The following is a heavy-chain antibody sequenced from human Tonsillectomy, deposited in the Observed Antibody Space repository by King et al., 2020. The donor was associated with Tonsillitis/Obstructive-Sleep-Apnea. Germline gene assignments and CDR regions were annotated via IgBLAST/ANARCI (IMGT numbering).Heavy chain of an antibody. J-gene: IGHJ4*02. CDR2: IIPIFGTA. V-gene: IGHV1-69*12. Sequence: QLVQSGAEVKKPGSSVKVSCKASGGTFSSYAISWVRQAPGQGLEWMGGIIPIFGTANYAQKFQGRGTITADESTSTAYMELSSLRSEDTAVYYCASDGKPAAMFYYYYYWGQGTLVTVSS. CDR3: ASDGKPAAMFYYYYY. CDR1: GGTFSSYA. D-gene: IGHD2-2*01.